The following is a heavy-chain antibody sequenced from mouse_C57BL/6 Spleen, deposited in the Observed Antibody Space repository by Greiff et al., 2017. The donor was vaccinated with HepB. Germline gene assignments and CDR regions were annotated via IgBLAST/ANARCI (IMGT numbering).Heavy chain of an antibody. Sequence: VQLKESGPGLVQPSQSLSITCTVSGFSLTSYGVHWVRQSPGKGLEWLGVIWRGGSTDYNAAFMSRLSITKDNSKSQVFFKMNSLQADDTAIYYCAKNGDPDPYAMDYWGQGTSVTVSS. CDR2: IWRGGST. CDR3: AKNGDPDPYAMDY. CDR1: GFSLTSYG. J-gene: IGHJ4*01. V-gene: IGHV2-5*01.